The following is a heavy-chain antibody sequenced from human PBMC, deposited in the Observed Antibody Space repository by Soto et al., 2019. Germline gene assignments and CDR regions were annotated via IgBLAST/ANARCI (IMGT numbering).Heavy chain of an antibody. J-gene: IGHJ2*01. CDR3: ARMAGPWYFDL. V-gene: IGHV4-34*01. CDR2: INHSGSS. CDR1: GGSFSGFY. Sequence: SETLSLTCAVHGGSFSGFYWTWIRQPPGNGLEWIGEINHSGSSNYNPPLKSRVTMSLDTSRNQFSLSLNSVTAADTAVYYCARMAGPWYFDLWGRGTLVTVSS.